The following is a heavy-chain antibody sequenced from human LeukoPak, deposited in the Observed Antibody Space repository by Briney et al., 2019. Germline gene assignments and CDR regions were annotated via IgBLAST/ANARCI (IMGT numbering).Heavy chain of an antibody. J-gene: IGHJ4*02. Sequence: SVKVSCKAAGGTISNYVISWVRQAPGQGLEWMGGIIPIFTTANYAQKFQGRVTITADESTSTAYMELSSLRSEDTAVYYCASSDCSGGSCYSSFDHWGQGTLVTVSS. CDR2: IIPIFTTA. V-gene: IGHV1-69*13. CDR1: GGTISNYV. D-gene: IGHD2-15*01. CDR3: ASSDCSGGSCYSSFDH.